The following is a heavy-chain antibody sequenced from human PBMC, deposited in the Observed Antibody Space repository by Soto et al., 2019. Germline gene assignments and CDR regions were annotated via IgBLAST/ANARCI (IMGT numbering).Heavy chain of an antibody. CDR1: GYTFTSYG. CDR2: ISAYNGNT. Sequence: QVQLVQSGAEVKKPGASVKVSCKASGYTFTSYGISWVRQAPGQGLEWMGWISAYNGNTNYAQKLQGRVTMTTDTSTSTAYMELRSLRSDDTAVYYCARTALTLDIVVVTDAFDIWGQGTMVTVSS. J-gene: IGHJ3*02. D-gene: IGHD2-2*01. V-gene: IGHV1-18*01. CDR3: ARTALTLDIVVVTDAFDI.